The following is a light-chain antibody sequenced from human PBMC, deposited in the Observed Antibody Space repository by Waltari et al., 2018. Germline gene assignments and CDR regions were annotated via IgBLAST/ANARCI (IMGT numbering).Light chain of an antibody. CDR1: QSVSSY. Sequence: EVVLTQSPATLSVSFGEQATLSCRASQSVSSYLAWYQQKPGQAPRLLIYNASNRATGIPARFSGSGSGTDFTLTISSLEPEDFAVYYCQQRSNWPRTFGQGTKVEIK. CDR2: NAS. J-gene: IGKJ1*01. V-gene: IGKV3-11*01. CDR3: QQRSNWPRT.